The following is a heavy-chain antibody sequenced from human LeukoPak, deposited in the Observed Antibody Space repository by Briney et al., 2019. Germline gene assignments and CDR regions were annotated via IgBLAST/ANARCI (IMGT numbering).Heavy chain of an antibody. CDR1: GGSISSYY. Sequence: PSETLSLTCTVSGGSISSYYWSWIRQTAGKGLEWIGRIYSSGSTNYNPSLKSRVTMSVDTSKNQFSLKLSSVTAADTAVYYCARAVYGSGTRRYEDVWGKGTTVTVSS. J-gene: IGHJ6*04. CDR2: IYSSGST. V-gene: IGHV4-4*07. D-gene: IGHD3-10*01. CDR3: ARAVYGSGTRRYEDV.